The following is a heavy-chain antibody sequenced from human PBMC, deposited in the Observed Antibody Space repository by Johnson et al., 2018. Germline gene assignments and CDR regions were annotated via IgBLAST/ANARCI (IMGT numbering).Heavy chain of an antibody. V-gene: IGHV3-13*01. CDR3: VREVYSYGYYFDY. CDR1: GFTFSLYD. CDR2: IGTAGDT. Sequence: VQLVQSGGGLVQPGGSLRLSCEASGFTFSLYDMYWVRQPTGKGLEWVSGIGTAGDTFYLGSVKGRFTLSRENAKNSLYLQMNSLTAGDTAVYYCVREVYSYGYYFDYWGQGTLVTVSS. J-gene: IGHJ4*02. D-gene: IGHD5-18*01.